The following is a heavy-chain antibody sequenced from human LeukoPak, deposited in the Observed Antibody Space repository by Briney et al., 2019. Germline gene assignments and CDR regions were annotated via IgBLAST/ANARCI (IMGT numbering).Heavy chain of an antibody. D-gene: IGHD1-1*01. CDR1: GFTFNNNA. J-gene: IGHJ4*02. V-gene: IGHV3-23*01. CDR3: ARERGGTNSYPLPIDY. CDR2: ILGGGGAT. Sequence: PGGSLRLSCEASGFTFNNNAMDWVRQVPGKGLDWVSGILGGGGATYYADSVKGRFTISRDNSKNTVYLQMTSLTAEDTAVYYCARERGGTNSYPLPIDYCGQETLVAVSS.